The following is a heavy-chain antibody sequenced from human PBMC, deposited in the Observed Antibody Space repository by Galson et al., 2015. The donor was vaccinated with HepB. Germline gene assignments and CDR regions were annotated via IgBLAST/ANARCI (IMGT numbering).Heavy chain of an antibody. CDR2: IYYSGSA. CDR3: ARHDSRGASRPSYYYYYYGMDV. V-gene: IGHV4-39*01. Sequence: ETLSLTCIVSGGSISSSGYYWGWIRQPPGKGLEWIGGIYYSGSAYYNPSLRSRVTISVDTSKNQFSLKLSSVTAADTAVYYCARHDSRGASRPSYYYYYYGMDVWGQGTTVTVSS. J-gene: IGHJ6*02. D-gene: IGHD2-15*01. CDR1: GGSISSSGYY.